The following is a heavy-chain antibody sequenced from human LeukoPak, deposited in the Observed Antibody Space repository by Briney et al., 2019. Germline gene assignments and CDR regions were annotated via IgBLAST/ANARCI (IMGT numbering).Heavy chain of an antibody. V-gene: IGHV3-30*18. J-gene: IGHJ4*02. CDR2: ISYDGSNK. CDR3: ANGYGDYVPFDY. Sequence: PGGSLRLSCAASGFTFSSYGMHWVRQAPGKGLEWVAVISYDGSNKYYADSVKGRFTISRDNSKNTLYLQMNSLRAEDTAVYYCANGYGDYVPFDYWGQGTLVTVSS. CDR1: GFTFSSYG. D-gene: IGHD4-17*01.